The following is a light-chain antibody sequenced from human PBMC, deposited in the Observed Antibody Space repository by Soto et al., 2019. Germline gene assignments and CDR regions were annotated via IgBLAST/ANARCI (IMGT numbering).Light chain of an antibody. CDR1: QSVSSSY. CDR3: QQYAGSPYT. CDR2: GAS. V-gene: IGKV3-20*01. J-gene: IGKJ2*01. Sequence: ENVLTQSPGTLSLSPGERATLSCRAGQSVSSSYLAWYQQKPGQAPRHLIYGASNRATGIPDRFSCSGSGTDFTLTISRLEPEDFAVYYCQQYAGSPYTFGQGTKLEIK.